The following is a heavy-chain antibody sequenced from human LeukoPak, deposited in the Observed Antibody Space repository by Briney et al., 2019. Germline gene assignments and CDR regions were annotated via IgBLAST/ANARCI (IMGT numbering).Heavy chain of an antibody. J-gene: IGHJ4*02. D-gene: IGHD5-18*01. CDR1: GYTFTAYY. CDR3: ARSADGYTCGHFDF. CDR2: VNPNTGDT. Sequence: ASVKVSCKASGYTFTAYYMHWVRQAPGQGIEWMGLVNPNTGDTNYAQNFHGRVTMNRDTSISTAYMELSSLRSDDTAVYFCARSADGYTCGHFDFWGQGTLVSVSS. V-gene: IGHV1-2*02.